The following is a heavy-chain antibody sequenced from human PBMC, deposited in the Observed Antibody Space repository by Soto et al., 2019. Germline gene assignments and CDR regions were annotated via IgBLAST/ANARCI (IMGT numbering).Heavy chain of an antibody. D-gene: IGHD3-3*01. CDR3: SWSHTTNYFFDV. J-gene: IGHJ4*02. Sequence: SETRSLTCTVSGGSISSGGYDWSWIRQHPGKGLXWXGXXXYXGXTXYXXXXKSRVTISVDTSKNQFSLKLSSVTAADTAMYFCSWSHTTNYFFDVWGQGTLVTVSS. CDR2: XXYXGXT. V-gene: IGHV4-31*03. CDR1: GGSISSGGYD.